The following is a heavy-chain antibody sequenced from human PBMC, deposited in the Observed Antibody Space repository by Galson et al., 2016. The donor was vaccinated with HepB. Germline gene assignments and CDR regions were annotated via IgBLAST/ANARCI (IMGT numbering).Heavy chain of an antibody. CDR1: GYTFSTSG. CDR3: ARDFIQGVVNYESNYAMDV. V-gene: IGHV1-18*01. J-gene: IGHJ6*04. Sequence: SVKVSCKASGYTFSTSGISWVRQAPGQGLEWMGWISGYTGNTNYAQKFQGRLTMTTDTSSSTAYMELRGLRSDDTAVYYCARDFIQGVVNYESNYAMDVWGNGTAATVSP. D-gene: IGHD3-10*01. CDR2: ISGYTGNT.